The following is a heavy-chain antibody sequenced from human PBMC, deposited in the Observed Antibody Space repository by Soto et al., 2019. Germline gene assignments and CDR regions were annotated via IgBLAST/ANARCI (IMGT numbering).Heavy chain of an antibody. J-gene: IGHJ2*01. V-gene: IGHV3-23*01. CDR2: ISYNGGST. CDR3: AKDAYGWSFDL. Sequence: EVQLLESGGGLVQPGGSLRLSCAASGFTFSSYAMSWVRQAPGKGLEWVSGISYNGGSTYSADSVKGRFTISRDISKNTLDLKMNSLRAEDTAVYYCAKDAYGWSFDLWGRGTLVTVSS. D-gene: IGHD2-21*01. CDR1: GFTFSSYA.